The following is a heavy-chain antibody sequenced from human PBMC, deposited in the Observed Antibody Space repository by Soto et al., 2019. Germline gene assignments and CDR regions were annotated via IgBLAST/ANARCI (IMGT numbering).Heavy chain of an antibody. V-gene: IGHV3-66*01. CDR2: IYSGGST. D-gene: IGHD3-16*01. Sequence: ESLRLFIAAAGFTVNINYMTWVRQAPGKGLEWVSVIYSGGSTYYADSVKGRFTISRDNSKNTLYLQMNSLRAEDTAVYYCARDLVWLDYYYGMDVWGQWT. CDR3: ARDLVWLDYYYGMDV. J-gene: IGHJ6*02. CDR1: GFTVNINY.